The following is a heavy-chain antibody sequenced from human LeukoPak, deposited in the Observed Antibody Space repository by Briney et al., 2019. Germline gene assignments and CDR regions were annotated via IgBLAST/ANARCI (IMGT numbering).Heavy chain of an antibody. V-gene: IGHV4-34*01. CDR3: ARGGGIAVAGARNWFDP. D-gene: IGHD6-19*01. Sequence: PSETLSLTCAVYGGSFSGYYWSWIRQPPGKGLEWIGEIDHSGSTNYNPSLKSRVTISVDTSKNQFSLKLSSVTAADTAVYYCARGGGIAVAGARNWFDPWGQGTLVTVSS. J-gene: IGHJ5*02. CDR2: IDHSGST. CDR1: GGSFSGYY.